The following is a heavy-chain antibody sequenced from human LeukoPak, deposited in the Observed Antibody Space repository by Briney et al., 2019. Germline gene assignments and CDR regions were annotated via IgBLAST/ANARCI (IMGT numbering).Heavy chain of an antibody. V-gene: IGHV1-69*04. CDR2: IIPILGIA. Sequence: ASVKVSCKASGYTFTGYYMHWVRQAPGQGLEWMGRIIPILGIANYAQKFQGRVTITADKSTSTAYMELSSLRSEDTAVYYCARERFRDTAMVTFSYYYGMDVWGQGTTVTVSS. J-gene: IGHJ6*02. D-gene: IGHD5-18*01. CDR3: ARERFRDTAMVTFSYYYGMDV. CDR1: GYTFTGYY.